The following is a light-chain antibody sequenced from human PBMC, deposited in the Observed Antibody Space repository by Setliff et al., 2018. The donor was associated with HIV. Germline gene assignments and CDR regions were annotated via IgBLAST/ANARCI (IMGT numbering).Light chain of an antibody. CDR3: SSFTSTSSYVI. CDR1: SSDIGGYTY. V-gene: IGLV2-14*03. CDR2: DVI. Sequence: QAVLTQPASLSGSPGHSITISCTGTSSDIGGYTYVSWYQCHPGKAPKLLIYDVIKRPSGVSHRFSGSKSANTASLTISGLLTEDEADYYCSSFTSTSSYVILGGGTKGTVL. J-gene: IGLJ2*01.